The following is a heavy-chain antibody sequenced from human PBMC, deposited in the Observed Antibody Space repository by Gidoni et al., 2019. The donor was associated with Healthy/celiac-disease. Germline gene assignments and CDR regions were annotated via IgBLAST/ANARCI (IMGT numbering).Heavy chain of an antibody. V-gene: IGHV5-51*01. CDR3: ARHLPSNRFGEFFY. Sequence: EVQLVRSGAEVKKPGESLKISCKGSGYSFTSYWIGWVRQLHGKGLEWMGIIYPGYSDTRYSPSFQGQVTISADKSISTAYLQWSSLKASDTAMYYCARHLPSNRFGEFFYWGQGTLVTVSS. CDR2: IYPGYSDT. D-gene: IGHD3-10*01. CDR1: GYSFTSYW. J-gene: IGHJ4*02.